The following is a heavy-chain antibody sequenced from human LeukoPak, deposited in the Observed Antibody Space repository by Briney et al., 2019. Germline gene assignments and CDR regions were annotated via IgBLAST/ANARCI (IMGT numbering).Heavy chain of an antibody. V-gene: IGHV1-69*05. D-gene: IGHD3-22*01. J-gene: IGHJ4*02. CDR3: ARLYYDSSGPAG. Sequence: EASVKVSCKASGGTFSSYAISWVRQAPGQGLEWMGGIIPIFGTANYAQKFQGRVTITTDESTSTAYMELSSLRSEDTAVYYYARLYYDSSGPAGWGQGTLVTVSS. CDR1: GGTFSSYA. CDR2: IIPIFGTA.